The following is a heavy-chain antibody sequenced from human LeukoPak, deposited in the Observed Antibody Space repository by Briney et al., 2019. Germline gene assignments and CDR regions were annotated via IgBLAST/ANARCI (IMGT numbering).Heavy chain of an antibody. CDR3: ARDKGALDFDY. V-gene: IGHV4-61*02. CDR1: GGSITSGSYY. CDR2: IYASGST. Sequence: PSETLSLTCTVSGGSITSGSYYWNWIRQPAGMRLEWIGRIYASGSTNYNSSLKSRVTMSVDTSKNQFSLKLNSVTAADTAVYYCARDKGALDFDYWDQGTLVTVSS. J-gene: IGHJ4*02. D-gene: IGHD3-16*01.